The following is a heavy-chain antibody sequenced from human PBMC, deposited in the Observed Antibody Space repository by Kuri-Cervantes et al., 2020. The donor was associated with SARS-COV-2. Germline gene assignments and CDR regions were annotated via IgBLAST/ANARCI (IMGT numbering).Heavy chain of an antibody. CDR1: GFTFSSYW. CDR2: ISSSSSYI. D-gene: IGHD3-3*01. CDR3: AKVGRFEYYDFWSGFRGPYYYYYMDV. V-gene: IGHV3-21*04. J-gene: IGHJ6*03. Sequence: GESLKISCAASGFTFSSYWMHWVRQAPGKGLVWVSSISSSSSYIYYADSVKGRFTISRDNAKNSLYLQMNSLRTEDTALYYCAKVGRFEYYDFWSGFRGPYYYYYMDVWGKGTTVTVSS.